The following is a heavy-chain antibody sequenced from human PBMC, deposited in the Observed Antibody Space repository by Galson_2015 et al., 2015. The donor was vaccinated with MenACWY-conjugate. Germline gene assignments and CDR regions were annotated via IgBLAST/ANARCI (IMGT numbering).Heavy chain of an antibody. CDR1: GYTFTSYG. CDR2: ISAYNGNT. Sequence: SVKVSCKASGYTFTSYGVSWVRQAPGQGLEWMGSISAYNGNTNYAQKFQGRVTMTTDTSTSTAYMELRSLRSDDTAVFYCARDKGRERLDPWGQGTLVTVSS. J-gene: IGHJ5*02. D-gene: IGHD1-1*01. V-gene: IGHV1-18*01. CDR3: ARDKGRERLDP.